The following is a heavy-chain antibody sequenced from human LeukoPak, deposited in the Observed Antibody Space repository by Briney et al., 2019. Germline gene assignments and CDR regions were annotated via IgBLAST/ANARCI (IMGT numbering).Heavy chain of an antibody. CDR1: GFTFSSYA. CDR3: AKGNTKSYYFDY. Sequence: GGSLRLSCAASGFTFSSYAMSWVRQAPGKGLEWVSAISGSGGSTYYAGSVKGRFTISRDNSKNTLYLQMNSLRAEDTAVYYCAKGNTKSYYFDYWGQGTLVTVSS. D-gene: IGHD1-26*01. J-gene: IGHJ4*02. V-gene: IGHV3-23*01. CDR2: ISGSGGST.